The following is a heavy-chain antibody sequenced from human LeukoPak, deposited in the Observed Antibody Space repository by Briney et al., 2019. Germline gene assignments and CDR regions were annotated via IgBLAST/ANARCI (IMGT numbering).Heavy chain of an antibody. CDR3: ARERSSTRRQYQLLYVDGFNWFDP. D-gene: IGHD2-2*02. J-gene: IGHJ5*02. Sequence: SETLSLTCTVSGGSISSYYWSWIRQPAGKGLEWIGRIYTSGSTNYNPSLKSRVTMSVDTSKNQFSLKLSSVTAADTAVYYCARERSSTRRQYQLLYVDGFNWFDPWGQGTLVTVSS. V-gene: IGHV4-4*07. CDR2: IYTSGST. CDR1: GGSISSYY.